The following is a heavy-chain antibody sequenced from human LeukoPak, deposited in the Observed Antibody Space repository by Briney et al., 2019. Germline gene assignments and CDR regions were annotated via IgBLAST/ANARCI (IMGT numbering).Heavy chain of an antibody. J-gene: IGHJ3*02. D-gene: IGHD2-2*01. V-gene: IGHV3-49*03. Sequence: PGGSLRLSCTTSGFTFGDYAMSWFRQAPGKGLEWVGFIRSKADDGTTEDAASVKGRFTISRDDSKSIAYLQMNSLKTEDTAVYYCTRGHIVVVPAAPTTFDIWGQGTMVTVSS. CDR3: TRGHIVVVPAAPTTFDI. CDR1: GFTFGDYA. CDR2: IRSKADDGTT.